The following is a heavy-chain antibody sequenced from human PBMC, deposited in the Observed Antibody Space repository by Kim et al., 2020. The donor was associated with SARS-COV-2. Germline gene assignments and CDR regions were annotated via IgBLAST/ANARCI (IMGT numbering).Heavy chain of an antibody. J-gene: IGHJ3*02. CDR2: IIPIFGTA. CDR1: GGTFSSYA. CDR3: ARVRVVEMATAGAFDI. Sequence: SVKVSCKASGGTFSSYAISWVRQAPGQGLEWMGGIIPIFGTANYAQKFQGRVTITADESTSTAYMELSSLRSEDTAVYYCARVRVVEMATAGAFDIWGQGTMVTVSS. V-gene: IGHV1-69*13. D-gene: IGHD5-18*01.